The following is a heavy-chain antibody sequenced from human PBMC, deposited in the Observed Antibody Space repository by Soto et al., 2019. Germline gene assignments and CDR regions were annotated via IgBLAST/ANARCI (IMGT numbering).Heavy chain of an antibody. D-gene: IGHD1-26*01. CDR2: MNPNSGNT. CDR3: ARGVGAISHDDY. V-gene: IGHV1-8*01. J-gene: IGHJ4*02. CDR1: GYTFTSYD. Sequence: QVQLVQSGAEVKKPGASVKVSCKASGYTFTSYDINWVRQATGQGLEWMGWMNPNSGNTGYAQKVKGRFTMTRDTSISTAYMELSSLRSEDTAVYYCARGVGAISHDDYWGQGTLVTVSS.